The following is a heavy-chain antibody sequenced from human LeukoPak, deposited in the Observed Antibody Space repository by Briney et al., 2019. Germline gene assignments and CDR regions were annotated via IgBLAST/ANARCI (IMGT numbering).Heavy chain of an antibody. J-gene: IGHJ4*02. Sequence: SVKVSCNASGGTFSSYAISWVRQAPGQGLEWMGRIIPIFGTANYAQKFQGRVTITTDESTSTAYMELSSLRSEDTAVYYCARAAYYDSSGYLVDYWGQGTLVTVSS. CDR2: IIPIFGTA. V-gene: IGHV1-69*05. CDR1: GGTFSSYA. CDR3: ARAAYYDSSGYLVDY. D-gene: IGHD3-22*01.